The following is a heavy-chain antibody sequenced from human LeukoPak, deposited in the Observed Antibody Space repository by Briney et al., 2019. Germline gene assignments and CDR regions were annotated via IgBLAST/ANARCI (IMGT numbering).Heavy chain of an antibody. CDR2: ISGASDYI. CDR1: GITFSSYS. D-gene: IGHD4-11*01. J-gene: IGHJ4*02. Sequence: PGGSLRLSCAASGITFSSYSFNWVRQAPGKGLEWVSYISGASDYIYYADSVKGRFTISRDNARNSLYLQMNSLRAEDTAVYYCAKTYSKTGFDYWGQGTLVTVSS. V-gene: IGHV3-21*05. CDR3: AKTYSKTGFDY.